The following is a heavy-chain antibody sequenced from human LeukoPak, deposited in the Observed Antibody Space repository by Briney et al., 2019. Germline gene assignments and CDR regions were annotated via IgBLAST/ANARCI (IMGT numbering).Heavy chain of an antibody. CDR1: GYSISSHYY. V-gene: IGHV4-38-2*02. CDR3: GREPILGAFFDY. CDR2: MYHSGST. Sequence: PSETLSLTCTVSGYSISSHYYWGWIRQPPGKGLDWIGSMYHSGSTYYNPSLKSRVTLSVDTSKNQFSLKLSSVTAADTAVYYCGREPILGAFFDYWGQGILATVSS. D-gene: IGHD1-26*01. J-gene: IGHJ4*02.